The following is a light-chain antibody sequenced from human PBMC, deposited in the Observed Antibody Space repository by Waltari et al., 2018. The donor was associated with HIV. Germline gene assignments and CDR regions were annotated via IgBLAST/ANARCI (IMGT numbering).Light chain of an antibody. V-gene: IGKV1-39*01. CDR2: AAS. J-gene: IGKJ1*01. CDR3: QQSYSTLRT. CDR1: QSISSD. Sequence: DIQMTQSPSSLSASVGDRVTITCRASQSISSDLNWYQQKPGKAPKLLIYAASSLQSGVPSKFSGSGSGTDFTLTISSLQPEDFATYYCQQSYSTLRTFGQGTKVEI.